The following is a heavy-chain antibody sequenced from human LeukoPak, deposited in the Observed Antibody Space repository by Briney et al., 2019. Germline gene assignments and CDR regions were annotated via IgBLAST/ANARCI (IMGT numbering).Heavy chain of an antibody. D-gene: IGHD3-3*01. Sequence: SVKVSCKACRGTFISYAISWVRQAPGQGLEWMGRIIPIFGTANYAQTFQGRVTITTDESTSTAYMELSSLRSEDTAVYYCAREPTVRSGYSDYWGQGTLVTVS. CDR2: IIPIFGTA. V-gene: IGHV1-69*05. CDR3: AREPTVRSGYSDY. CDR1: RGTFISYA. J-gene: IGHJ4*02.